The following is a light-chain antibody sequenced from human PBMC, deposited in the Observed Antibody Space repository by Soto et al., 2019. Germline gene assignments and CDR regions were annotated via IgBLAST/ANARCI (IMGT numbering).Light chain of an antibody. CDR3: QSYDSSLDV. Sequence: NFMLTQPHSVSESPGKTVTISCTRSSGSIASNYVQWYQQRPGSAPTTVIYEDNQRPSGVPDRFSGSIDSSANSASLTISGLKTEDEADYFGQSYDSSLDVFGTGTKLTVL. CDR1: SGSIASNY. J-gene: IGLJ1*01. V-gene: IGLV6-57*04. CDR2: EDN.